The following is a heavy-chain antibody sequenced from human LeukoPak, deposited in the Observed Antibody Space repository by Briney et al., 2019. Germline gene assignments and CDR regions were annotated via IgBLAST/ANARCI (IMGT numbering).Heavy chain of an antibody. CDR3: ARLISRWFDP. J-gene: IGHJ5*02. D-gene: IGHD2-15*01. CDR1: GGSISSYY. V-gene: IGHV4-59*01. Sequence: SETLSLTCTVSGGSISSYYWSWIRQPPGKGLEWIGYIYYSGSTSYNPSLKSRVTISVDTSKNQFSLKLSSVTAADTAVYYCARLISRWFDPWGQGTLVTVSS. CDR2: IYYSGST.